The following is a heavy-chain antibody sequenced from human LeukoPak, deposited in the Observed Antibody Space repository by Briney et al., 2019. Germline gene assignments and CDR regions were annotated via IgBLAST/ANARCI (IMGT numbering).Heavy chain of an antibody. CDR1: GFTFSSHA. CDR3: AKLGISDGIDY. Sequence: GGSLRLSCTASGFTFSSHAMTCVRQAPGKGLEWGSSITGSGGSTFYAASVKGRFTISRDNSKNTLYLQMNNLRAEDTAVYYCAKLGISDGIDYWGQGTLVTVSP. CDR2: ITGSGGST. D-gene: IGHD3-16*01. J-gene: IGHJ4*02. V-gene: IGHV3-23*01.